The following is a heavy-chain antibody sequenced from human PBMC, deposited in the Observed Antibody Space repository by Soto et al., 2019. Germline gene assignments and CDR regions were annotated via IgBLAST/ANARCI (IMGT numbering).Heavy chain of an antibody. V-gene: IGHV1-18*01. Sequence: QVHLVQSGDEVKKPGASVKVSCKGSGYGFTTYGITWVRQAPGQGLESMAWISAHNGNTNYAQKVQVRVTVTRDTSTSTAYMELRSLRYDDTAVYYCARGRYGDYWGQGALVTVSS. J-gene: IGHJ4*02. CDR3: ARGRYGDY. D-gene: IGHD1-1*01. CDR2: ISAHNGNT. CDR1: GYGFTTYG.